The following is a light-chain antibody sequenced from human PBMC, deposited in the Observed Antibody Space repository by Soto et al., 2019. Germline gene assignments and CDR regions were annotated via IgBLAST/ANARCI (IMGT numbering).Light chain of an antibody. Sequence: EIQVTQSPSLLSASVVYCVTIPSRASQTIDSWVAWYQPRPANAPKLLGSAATSSESPASSRCSGSGYGTDFTLSIHNSQPDDFATYHRQQYNRLITFGQGTRLEI. CDR2: AAT. V-gene: IGKV1-5*01. CDR1: QTIDSW. CDR3: QQYNRLIT. J-gene: IGKJ5*01.